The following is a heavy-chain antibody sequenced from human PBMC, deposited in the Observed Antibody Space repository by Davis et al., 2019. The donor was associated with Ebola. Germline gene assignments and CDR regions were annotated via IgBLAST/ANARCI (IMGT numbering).Heavy chain of an antibody. CDR1: GYTFTSHD. J-gene: IGHJ5*02. V-gene: IGHV1-69*04. CDR2: IIPILGIA. D-gene: IGHD6-13*01. Sequence: SVKVSCKASGYTFTSHDINWVRQAPGQGLEWMGRIIPILGIANYAQKFQGRVTITADKSTSTAYMELSSLRSDDTAVYYCARVRDSSNWFARYSWFDPWGQGTLVTVSS. CDR3: ARVRDSSNWFARYSWFDP.